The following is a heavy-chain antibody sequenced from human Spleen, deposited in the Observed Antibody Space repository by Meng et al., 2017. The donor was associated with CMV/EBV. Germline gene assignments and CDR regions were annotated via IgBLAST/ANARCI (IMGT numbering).Heavy chain of an antibody. CDR2: ISSSGSTI. D-gene: IGHD1-26*01. J-gene: IGHJ4*02. V-gene: IGHV3-11*01. CDR3: ARGRGRYYFDY. CDR1: GFTFSAYY. Sequence: QVRLVESGGGLVKPGGSLRLSCAASGFTFSAYYISWIRQAPGKGLEWISYISSSGSTIYYADSVKGRFTVSRDNAKKLLYLQMNSLRAEDTAMYYCARGRGRYYFDYWGQGTLVTVSS.